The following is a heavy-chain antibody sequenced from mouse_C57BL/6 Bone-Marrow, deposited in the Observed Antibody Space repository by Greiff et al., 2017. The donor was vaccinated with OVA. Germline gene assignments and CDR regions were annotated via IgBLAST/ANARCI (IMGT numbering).Heavy chain of an antibody. Sequence: EVKVEESGGGLVQPKGSLKLSCAASGFSFNTYAMNWVRQAPGKGLEWVARIRSKSNNYATYYADSVKDRFTISRDDSESMLYLQMNNLKTEDTAMYYCVRHPWFAYWGQGTLVTVSA. CDR2: IRSKSNNYAT. CDR3: VRHPWFAY. CDR1: GFSFNTYA. J-gene: IGHJ3*01. V-gene: IGHV10-1*01.